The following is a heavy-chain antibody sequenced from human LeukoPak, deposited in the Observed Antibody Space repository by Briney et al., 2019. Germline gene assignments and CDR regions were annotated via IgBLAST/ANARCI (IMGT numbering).Heavy chain of an antibody. Sequence: PGGSLRLSCAASGFTFSSYGMHWVRQAPGKGLEWVASINHNGNVNYYVDSVKGRFTISRDNSKNTLYLQMNDLRAEDTAVYYCIRELYNYGMDVWGQGTTVTVSS. CDR3: IRELYNYGMDV. CDR2: INHNGNVN. J-gene: IGHJ6*02. CDR1: GFTFSSYG. V-gene: IGHV3-30*03.